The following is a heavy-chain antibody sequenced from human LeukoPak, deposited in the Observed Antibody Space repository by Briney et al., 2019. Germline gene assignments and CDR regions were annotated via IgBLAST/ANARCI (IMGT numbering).Heavy chain of an antibody. CDR2: ISYDGSIK. Sequence: GRSLRLSCAASGFTFSSYGMHWVRQAPGKGLEWVALISYDGSIKYYADSVKGRFTISRDNAKNSLYLQMNSLRAEDTAVYYCARDYGGSSPFDYWGQGTLVTVSS. J-gene: IGHJ4*02. D-gene: IGHD4-23*01. V-gene: IGHV3-30*03. CDR3: ARDYGGSSPFDY. CDR1: GFTFSSYG.